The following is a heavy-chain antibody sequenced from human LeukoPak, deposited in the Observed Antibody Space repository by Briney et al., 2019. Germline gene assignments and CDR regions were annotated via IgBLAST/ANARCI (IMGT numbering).Heavy chain of an antibody. J-gene: IGHJ4*02. CDR3: ARDTYDSSGYSKFDH. V-gene: IGHV4-61*01. D-gene: IGHD3-22*01. CDR1: GGSVSSVNYY. Sequence: SETLSLTCTVSGGSVSSVNYYWSWIRQPPGKGLEWIGYISYSGSTNYNPSLNSRVTMSLDTSKNQFSLRLSSVTAADTAVYYCARDTYDSSGYSKFDHWGQGTLVTVSS. CDR2: ISYSGST.